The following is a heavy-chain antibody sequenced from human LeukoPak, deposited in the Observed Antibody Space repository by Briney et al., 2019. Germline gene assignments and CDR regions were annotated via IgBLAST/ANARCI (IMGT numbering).Heavy chain of an antibody. CDR2: IYYSGST. Sequence: SETLSLTCTVSGGSISSSSYYWGWIRQPPGKGLEWIGSIYYSGSTYYNPSLKSRVTISVDTSKNQFSLKLSSVTAADTAVYYCARSVVATILQDAFDIWGQGTMVTVSS. CDR3: ARSVVATILQDAFDI. D-gene: IGHD5-12*01. CDR1: GGSISSSSYY. V-gene: IGHV4-39*07. J-gene: IGHJ3*02.